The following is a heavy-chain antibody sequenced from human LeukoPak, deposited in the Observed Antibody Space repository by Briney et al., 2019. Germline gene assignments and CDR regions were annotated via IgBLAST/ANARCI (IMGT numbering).Heavy chain of an antibody. J-gene: IGHJ4*02. CDR2: IYPGDSDT. Sequence: GESLKISCKDSGYSFTSYWIGWVRQMPGKGLEWMGIIYPGDSDTSYSPSFQGQVTISADKSISTAYLQWSSLKASDTAMYYCARLKRYSKHHFDYWGQGTLVTVSS. CDR3: ARLKRYSKHHFDY. CDR1: GYSFTSYW. D-gene: IGHD6-13*01. V-gene: IGHV5-51*01.